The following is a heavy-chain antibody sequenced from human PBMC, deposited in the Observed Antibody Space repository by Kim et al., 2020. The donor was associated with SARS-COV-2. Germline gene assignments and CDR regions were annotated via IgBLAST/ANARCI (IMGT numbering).Heavy chain of an antibody. Sequence: GGSLRLSCAASGFTFSSYGMHWVRQAPGKGLEWVAVIWYDGSNKYYADPVKGRFTISRDNSKNTLYLQMNSLRAEDTAVYYCALGDYGGNGRRPPPDAFDIWGQGTMVTVSS. D-gene: IGHD4-17*01. V-gene: IGHV3-33*01. J-gene: IGHJ3*02. CDR2: IWYDGSNK. CDR1: GFTFSSYG. CDR3: ALGDYGGNGRRPPPDAFDI.